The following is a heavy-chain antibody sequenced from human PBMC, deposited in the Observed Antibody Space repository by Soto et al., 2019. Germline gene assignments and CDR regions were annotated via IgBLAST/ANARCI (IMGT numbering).Heavy chain of an antibody. CDR1: GFTFSSYA. Sequence: GGSLRLSCAASGFTFSSYAMHWVRQAPGKGLEWGAVISYDGSNKYYADSVKGRFTISRDNSKNKLYLQMNSLRAEDTAVYYCAHLGVDSSSSIYYWGQGTLVTVSS. CDR2: ISYDGSNK. J-gene: IGHJ4*02. V-gene: IGHV3-30-3*01. D-gene: IGHD6-6*01. CDR3: AHLGVDSSSSIYY.